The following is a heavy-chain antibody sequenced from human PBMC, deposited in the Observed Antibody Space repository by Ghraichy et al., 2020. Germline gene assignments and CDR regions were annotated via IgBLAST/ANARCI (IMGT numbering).Heavy chain of an antibody. V-gene: IGHV4-59*01. CDR2: IYYSGST. D-gene: IGHD2-2*01. Sequence: SETLSLTCTVSGGSISSYYWSWIRQPPGKGLEWIGYIYYSGSTNYNPSLKSRVTISVDTSKNQFSLKLSSVTAADTAVYYCARAPGDDIVVVPAALELWGQGTLVTVSS. CDR3: ARAPGDDIVVVPAALEL. CDR1: GGSISSYY. J-gene: IGHJ5*02.